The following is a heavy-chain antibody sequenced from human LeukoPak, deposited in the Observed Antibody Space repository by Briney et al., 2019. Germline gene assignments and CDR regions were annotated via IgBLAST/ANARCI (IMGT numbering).Heavy chain of an antibody. CDR3: ARSVPDYTRFDY. D-gene: IGHD4-11*01. Sequence: TGGSLRLSCVASGFTFSDYAMNWVRQASGKGLEWVSTFKTNSGQVYYAESVRGRFTISRDNSKNTVYLQMSSLRAEDTALYYCARSVPDYTRFDYWDQGALVTVSS. CDR1: GFTFSDYA. CDR2: FKTNSGQV. V-gene: IGHV3-23*01. J-gene: IGHJ4*02.